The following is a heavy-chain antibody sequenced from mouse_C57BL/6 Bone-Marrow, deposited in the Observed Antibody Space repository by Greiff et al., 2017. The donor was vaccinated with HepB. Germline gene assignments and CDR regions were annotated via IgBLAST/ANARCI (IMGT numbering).Heavy chain of an antibody. CDR2: INPNNGGT. CDR1: GYTFTDYN. CDR3: ARIYYGNYGYAMDY. Sequence: SGPELVKPGASVKIPCKASGYTFTDYNMDWVKQSHGKSLEWIGDINPNNGGTIYNQKFKGKATLTVDKSSSTAYMELRSLTSEDTAVYYCARIYYGNYGYAMDYWGQGTSVTVSS. V-gene: IGHV1-18*01. J-gene: IGHJ4*01. D-gene: IGHD2-1*01.